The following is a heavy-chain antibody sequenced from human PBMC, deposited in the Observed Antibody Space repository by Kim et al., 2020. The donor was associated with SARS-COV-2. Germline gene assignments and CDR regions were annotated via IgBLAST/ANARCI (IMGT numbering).Heavy chain of an antibody. CDR3: ARERAAAAHFDY. J-gene: IGHJ4*02. CDR1: GGSISSGGYY. CDR2: IYYSGST. D-gene: IGHD6-13*01. V-gene: IGHV4-31*03. Sequence: SETLSLTCTVSGGSISSGGYYWSWIRQHPGKGLEWIGYIYYSGSTYYNPSLKSRVTISVDTSKNQFSLKLSSVTAAGTAVYYCARERAAAAHFDYWGQGTLVTVSS.